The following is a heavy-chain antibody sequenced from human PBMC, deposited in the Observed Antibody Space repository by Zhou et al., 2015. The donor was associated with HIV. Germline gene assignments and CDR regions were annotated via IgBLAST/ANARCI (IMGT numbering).Heavy chain of an antibody. V-gene: IGHV1-69*02. CDR3: ARASDYDFWSGYLVYYYYGMDV. J-gene: IGHJ6*02. CDR1: GGTFSSYT. Sequence: QVQLVQSGAEVKKPGSSVKVSCKASGGTFSSYTISWVRQAPGQGLEWMGRIIPILGIANYAQKFQGRVTITADKSTSTAYMELSSLRSEDTAVYYCARASDYDFWSGYLVYYYYGMDVWGQGP. D-gene: IGHD3-3*01. CDR2: IIPILGIA.